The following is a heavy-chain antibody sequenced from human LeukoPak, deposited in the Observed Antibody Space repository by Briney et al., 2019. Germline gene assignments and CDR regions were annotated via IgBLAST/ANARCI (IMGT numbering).Heavy chain of an antibody. CDR2: INHSGST. Sequence: PSETLSLTCAVYGGSFSGYYWSWIRQPPGKGLEWIGEINHSGSTNYNPSLKSRVTISVDTSKNQFSLKLTSVTVADTAVYYCARAIQDDFWSGYHFDYWGQGTLVTVSS. D-gene: IGHD3-3*01. CDR3: ARAIQDDFWSGYHFDY. CDR1: GGSFSGYY. J-gene: IGHJ4*02. V-gene: IGHV4-34*01.